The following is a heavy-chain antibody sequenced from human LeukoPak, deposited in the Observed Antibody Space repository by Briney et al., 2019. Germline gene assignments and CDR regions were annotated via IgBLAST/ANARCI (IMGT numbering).Heavy chain of an antibody. V-gene: IGHV3-21*01. CDR3: ARVGRDAIAAAGA. Sequence: GGSLRLSCAASGFTFSSYSMNWVRQAPGKGLEWVSPISSSSSYIYYADSVKGRFTISRDNAKNSLYLQMNSLRAEDTAVYYCARVGRDAIAAAGAWGQGTLVTVSS. CDR1: GFTFSSYS. J-gene: IGHJ5*02. D-gene: IGHD6-13*01. CDR2: ISSSSSYI.